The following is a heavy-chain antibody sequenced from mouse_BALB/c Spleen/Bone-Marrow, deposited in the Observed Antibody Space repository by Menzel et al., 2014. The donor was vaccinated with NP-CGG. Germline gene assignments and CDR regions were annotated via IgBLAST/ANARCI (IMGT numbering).Heavy chain of an antibody. CDR3: ARRYYGMAMDY. Sequence: VHVKQSGAELVKPGASVKLSCTASGFNIKDTYMHWVKQRPEQGLEWIGRIDSVIGDTKYDPKFQGKATITADPSSNTAYLQLSSLTSEDTAVYYCARRYYGMAMDYWGQGTSVTVSS. J-gene: IGHJ4*01. V-gene: IGHV14-3*02. D-gene: IGHD1-1*01. CDR2: IDSVIGDT. CDR1: GFNIKDTY.